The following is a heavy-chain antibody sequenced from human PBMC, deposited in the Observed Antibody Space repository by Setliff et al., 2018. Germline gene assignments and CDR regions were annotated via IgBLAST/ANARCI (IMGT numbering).Heavy chain of an antibody. CDR3: ARGRLLYVGDSHYFDT. CDR2: IYIYSSGTT. V-gene: IGHV4-61*09. D-gene: IGHD4-17*01. CDR1: GDSLSSGPYY. J-gene: IGHJ4*02. Sequence: ASETLSLTCTVSGDSLSSGPYYWTWVRQPAGKGLEWIGHIYIYSSGTTNYSPSLKSRVTISADTSKNQFSLQLTSVTATDTAVYYCARGRLLYVGDSHYFDTWGQGTLVTVSS.